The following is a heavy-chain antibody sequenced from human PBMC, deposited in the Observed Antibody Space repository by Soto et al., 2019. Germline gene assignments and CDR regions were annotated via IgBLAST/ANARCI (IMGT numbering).Heavy chain of an antibody. CDR1: GFTVSSNY. Sequence: EVQLVESGGGLVQPGGSLRLSCAACGFTVSSNYMSWVRQAPGKGLEWVSVIYSGGSTYYADSVKGRFTISRDNSKNTLYLQMNSLRAEDTAVYYCARRRSTVAYYYYGMDVWGQGTTVTVSS. CDR3: ARRRSTVAYYYYGMDV. D-gene: IGHD4-17*01. V-gene: IGHV3-66*01. CDR2: IYSGGST. J-gene: IGHJ6*02.